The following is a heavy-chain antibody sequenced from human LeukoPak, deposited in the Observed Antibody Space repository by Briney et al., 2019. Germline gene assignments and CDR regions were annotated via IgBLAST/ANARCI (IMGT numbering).Heavy chain of an antibody. D-gene: IGHD3-10*01. J-gene: IGHJ2*01. CDR2: LYSAGDI. CDR3: ARDRAPPTSWYFDL. CDR1: EFSVGSNY. V-gene: IGHV3-53*01. Sequence: GGSLRLSCAASEFSVGSNYMTWVRQAPGKGLEWVSILYSAGDIYYVDSVKGRFTISRDNSRNTLYLQMNSLRVEDSAVYYCARDRAPPTSWYFDLWGRGTLVTVSS.